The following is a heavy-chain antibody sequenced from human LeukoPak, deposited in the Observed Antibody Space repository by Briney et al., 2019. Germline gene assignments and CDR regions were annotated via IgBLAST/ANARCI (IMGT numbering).Heavy chain of an antibody. D-gene: IGHD5-12*01. J-gene: IGHJ4*02. CDR2: IWPRGDTT. CDR1: GFTFSTHS. V-gene: IGHV3-23*01. Sequence: GGSLRLSCAASGFTFSTHSMSWVRQAPRRGREGVSVIWPRGDTTYYADTVRGRFTISRHNSKHTLYLQMNTLRAEDTAVYYCAKDQRPASRYDIDSWGQGTLVTVSS. CDR3: AKDQRPASRYDIDS.